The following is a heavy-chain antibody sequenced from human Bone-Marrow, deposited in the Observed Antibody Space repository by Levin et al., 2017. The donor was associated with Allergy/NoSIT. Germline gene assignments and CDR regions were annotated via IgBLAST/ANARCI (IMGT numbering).Heavy chain of an antibody. D-gene: IGHD3-22*01. J-gene: IGHJ5*02. V-gene: IGHV2-5*02. Sequence: ESGPTLVKPTQTLTLTCSFSGFSLNATGVGVGWIRQPPGKALEWLAVIYWDDDKRYTPALRSRLTISKDTSKNQVVLTVTNVDPVDSGTYYCARKTANYFDSSEAFDPWGQGALVTVSS. CDR2: IYWDDDK. CDR3: ARKTANYFDSSEAFDP. CDR1: GFSLNATGVG.